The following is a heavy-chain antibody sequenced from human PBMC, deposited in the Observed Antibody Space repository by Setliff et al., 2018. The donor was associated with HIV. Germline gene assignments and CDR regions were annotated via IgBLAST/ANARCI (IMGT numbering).Heavy chain of an antibody. Sequence: ASVKVSCKASGGTFSGHAISWLRQAPGQGLEWMGGIIPMFGTANYAQRFQGRVTITADESARTAYMELRGLKSDDTAMYFCARVRLQQLIRHDAFDIWGQGTMVTVSS. J-gene: IGHJ3*02. D-gene: IGHD1-1*01. V-gene: IGHV1-69*13. CDR1: GGTFSGHA. CDR2: IIPMFGTA. CDR3: ARVRLQQLIRHDAFDI.